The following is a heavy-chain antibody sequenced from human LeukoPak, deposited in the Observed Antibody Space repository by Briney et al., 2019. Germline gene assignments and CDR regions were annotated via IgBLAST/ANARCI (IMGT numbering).Heavy chain of an antibody. D-gene: IGHD3-22*01. J-gene: IGHJ4*02. CDR2: ISGSSSSI. CDR3: ARGDYYYDSSWDY. V-gene: IGHV3-48*01. Sequence: PGGSLRLSCAASGFTFSSYSMNWVRQAPGKGLEWVSYISGSSSSIYYADSVKGRFTISRDNARNSLYLQINSLRAEDTAVYYCARGDYYYDSSWDYWGPGTLVTVSS. CDR1: GFTFSSYS.